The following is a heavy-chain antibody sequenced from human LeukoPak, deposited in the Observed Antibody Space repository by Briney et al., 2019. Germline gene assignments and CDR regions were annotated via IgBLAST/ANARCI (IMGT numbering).Heavy chain of an antibody. CDR1: GFTVRSNY. CDR3: ASDPGGDNAY. D-gene: IGHD4-17*01. CDR2: IFNDGST. J-gene: IGHJ4*02. V-gene: IGHV3-66*01. Sequence: QPGGSLRLSCAASGFTVRSNYMSWVRQSPGKGLEWVSLIFNDGSTYYADSVKARFTISRDNSMDTLYLQMNSLRVEDTAVYYCASDPGGDNAYWGQGTLVTVSS.